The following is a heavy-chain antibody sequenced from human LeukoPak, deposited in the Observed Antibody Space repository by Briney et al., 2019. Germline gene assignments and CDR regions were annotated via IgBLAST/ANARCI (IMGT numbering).Heavy chain of an antibody. CDR2: ISSSSRFI. D-gene: IGHD3-22*01. Sequence: GGSLRLSCAASGFTFSTYSINWARQAPGKGLEWVSCISSSSRFIYCADSVKGRFTISRDNAKNSLYLQMNSLRAEDTAVYFCARGGRTDDSVGYYSWDYWGQGTLVTVSS. J-gene: IGHJ4*02. CDR1: GFTFSTYS. V-gene: IGHV3-21*01. CDR3: ARGGRTDDSVGYYSWDY.